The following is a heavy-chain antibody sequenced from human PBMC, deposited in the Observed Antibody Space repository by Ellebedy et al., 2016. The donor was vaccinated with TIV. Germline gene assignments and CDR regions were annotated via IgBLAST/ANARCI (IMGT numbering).Heavy chain of an antibody. CDR3: ARGPSSSSPWWFDP. J-gene: IGHJ5*02. CDR1: GFTFSSYA. Sequence: GGSLRLSXAASGFTFSSYAMSWVRQAPGKGLEWVSAISGSGGSTYYADSVKGRFTISRDNAKNSLYLQMNSLRAEDTAVYYCARGPSSSSPWWFDPWGQGTLVTVSS. V-gene: IGHV3-23*01. D-gene: IGHD6-6*01. CDR2: ISGSGGST.